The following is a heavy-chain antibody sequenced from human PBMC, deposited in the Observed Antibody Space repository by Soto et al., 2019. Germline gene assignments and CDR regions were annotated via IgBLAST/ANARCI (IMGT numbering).Heavy chain of an antibody. V-gene: IGHV1-8*01. J-gene: IGHJ4*02. CDR2: MNPNSGNT. CDR3: ARVGYYYDSSGYYLSFDY. Sequence: GASVEVSCKASGYPLASCDSNWVRQAPGQGPEWMGWMNPNSGNTGYAQKFQGRVTMTRNTSISTAYMELSSLRSEDTAVYYCARVGYYYDSSGYYLSFDYWGQGTLVTVSS. CDR1: GYPLASCD. D-gene: IGHD3-22*01.